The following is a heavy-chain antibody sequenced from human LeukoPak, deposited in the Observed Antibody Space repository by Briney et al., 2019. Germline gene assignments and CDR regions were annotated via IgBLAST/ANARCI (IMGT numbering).Heavy chain of an antibody. CDR3: AKSWFGELLEVDY. J-gene: IGHJ4*02. Sequence: GGSLRLSCAASGFTFSSYAMGWVRQAPGKGLEWVSGISGSGGSTYYADSVKGRFTISRDNSKNTLYLQMNSLRAEDTAVYYCAKSWFGELLEVDYWGQGTLVTVSS. CDR1: GFTFSSYA. CDR2: ISGSGGST. V-gene: IGHV3-23*01. D-gene: IGHD3-10*01.